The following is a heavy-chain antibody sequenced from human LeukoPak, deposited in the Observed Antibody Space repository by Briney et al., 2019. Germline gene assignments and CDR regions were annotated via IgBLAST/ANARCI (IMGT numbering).Heavy chain of an antibody. CDR2: IKQDGSDR. J-gene: IGHJ4*02. D-gene: IGHD6-19*01. V-gene: IGHV3-7*03. CDR3: VRNLAVAGACFDS. CDR1: GFTFRNYW. Sequence: GGSLRLSCAASGFTFRNYWMSWVRQAPGTGLEWVANIKQDGSDRNYVTSVRGRFTISRDNAESSLYLQMNSLRAEDTAVYYCVRNLAVAGACFDSWGQGTLVTVSS.